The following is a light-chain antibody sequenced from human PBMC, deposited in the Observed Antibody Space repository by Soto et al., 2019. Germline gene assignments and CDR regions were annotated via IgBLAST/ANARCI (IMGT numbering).Light chain of an antibody. J-gene: IGLJ3*02. Sequence: QSALTQPPSASGSPGQSVTISCTGTSSDLGGYNYVSWYQQHPGKAPKLMIYEVSLRPSGVPDRFSGSKSGNTASLTVSGLQAEDEADYYCSSYTSSSTRVFGGGTKLTVL. CDR2: EVS. CDR3: SSYTSSSTRV. CDR1: SSDLGGYNY. V-gene: IGLV2-8*01.